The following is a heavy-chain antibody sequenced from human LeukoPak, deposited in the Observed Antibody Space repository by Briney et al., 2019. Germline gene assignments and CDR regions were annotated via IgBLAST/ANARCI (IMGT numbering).Heavy chain of an antibody. J-gene: IGHJ6*02. V-gene: IGHV3-48*01. Sequence: PGGSLRLSCAASGFTFSIYTMNWVRQAPGKGLEWVSYISSSSGTIYYADSVKGRLTISRDNAKNSLYLQMNSLRPEDTAVYYCARVASYGMDVWGQGTTVTVSS. CDR3: ARVASYGMDV. CDR1: GFTFSIYT. CDR2: ISSSSGTI.